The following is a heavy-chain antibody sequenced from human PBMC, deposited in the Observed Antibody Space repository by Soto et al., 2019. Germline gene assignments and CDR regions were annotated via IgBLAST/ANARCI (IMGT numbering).Heavy chain of an antibody. CDR2: IYYSGST. D-gene: IGHD6-6*01. CDR1: GGSISSYY. J-gene: IGHJ6*02. V-gene: IGHV4-59*01. Sequence: TLSLTCTVSGGSISSYYWSWIRQPPGKGLECIGYIYYSGSTNYNPSLKSRVTISVDTSKNQFSLKLSSVTAADTAVYYCARDGGSSPAGYYYYYGMDVWGQGXTVTVYS. CDR3: ARDGGSSPAGYYYYYGMDV.